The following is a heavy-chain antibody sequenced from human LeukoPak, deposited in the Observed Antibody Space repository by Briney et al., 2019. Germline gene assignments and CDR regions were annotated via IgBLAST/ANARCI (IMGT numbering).Heavy chain of an antibody. Sequence: GASVKVSCKASGYTFTSYGISWVRQAPGQGLEWMGWISAYNGNTNYAQKLQGRVTMTTDTSTSTAYMELRSLRSDDTAVYYCARDEELWFGDASRYYFDYWGQGTLVTVSS. CDR1: GYTFTSYG. CDR2: ISAYNGNT. CDR3: ARDEELWFGDASRYYFDY. D-gene: IGHD3-10*01. V-gene: IGHV1-18*01. J-gene: IGHJ4*02.